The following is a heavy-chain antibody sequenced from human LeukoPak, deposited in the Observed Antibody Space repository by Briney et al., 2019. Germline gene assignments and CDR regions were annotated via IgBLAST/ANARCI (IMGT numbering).Heavy chain of an antibody. CDR3: ARVASLASIAAAGTPDAFDI. V-gene: IGHV4-4*07. J-gene: IGHJ3*02. CDR1: GGSISSYY. D-gene: IGHD6-13*01. Sequence: SETLSLTCTVSGGSISSYYWSWIRQPAGKGLEWIGRIYTSGSTNYNPSLKSRVTMSVDTSKNQFSLKLSSVTAADTAVYYCARVASLASIAAAGTPDAFDIWGQGTMVTVSS. CDR2: IYTSGST.